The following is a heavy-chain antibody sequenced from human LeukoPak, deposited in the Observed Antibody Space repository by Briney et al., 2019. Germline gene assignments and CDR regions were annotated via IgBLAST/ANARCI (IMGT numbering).Heavy chain of an antibody. D-gene: IGHD3-22*01. CDR3: ATPMRYDSSGSLVY. V-gene: IGHV1-24*01. CDR2: FDPEDGET. J-gene: IGHJ4*02. Sequence: GASVKVSCKVSGYTLTELSMHWVRQAPGKGLEWMGGFDPEDGETIYAQKFQGRVTMTEDTSTGTAYMELSSLRSEDTAVYYCATPMRYDSSGSLVYWGQGTLVTVSS. CDR1: GYTLTELS.